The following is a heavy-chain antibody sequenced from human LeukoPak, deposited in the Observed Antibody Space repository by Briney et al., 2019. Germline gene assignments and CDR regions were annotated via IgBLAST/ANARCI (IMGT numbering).Heavy chain of an antibody. CDR1: GGSISSYY. D-gene: IGHD2-21*02. V-gene: IGHV4-59*01. CDR2: IYYSGST. Sequence: SETLSLTCTVSGGSISSYYWSWIRQPPGKGLEWIGYIYYSGSTNYDPSLKSRVTISVDTSKNRFSLKLSSVTAADTAVYYCARGGSNCGGDCYDYWGQGTLVTVSS. J-gene: IGHJ4*02. CDR3: ARGGSNCGGDCYDY.